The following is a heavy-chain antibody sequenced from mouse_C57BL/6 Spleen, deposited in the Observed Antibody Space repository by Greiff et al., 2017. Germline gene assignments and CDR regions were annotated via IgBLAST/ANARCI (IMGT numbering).Heavy chain of an antibody. CDR1: GYAFSSSW. CDR2: IYPGDGDT. J-gene: IGHJ2*01. V-gene: IGHV1-82*01. Sequence: QVQLQQSGPELVKPGASVKISCKASGYAFSSSWMNWVKQRPGKGLEWIGRIYPGDGDTNYNGKFKGKATLTADKSSSTAYMQLSSLASEDSAVYFCASPLTGNYWGQGTTLTVSS. D-gene: IGHD4-1*01. CDR3: ASPLTGNY.